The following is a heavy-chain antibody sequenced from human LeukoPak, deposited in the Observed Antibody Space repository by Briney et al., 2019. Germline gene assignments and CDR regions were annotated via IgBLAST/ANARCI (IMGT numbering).Heavy chain of an antibody. CDR2: IYYSGSTSYNPSYSSGST. J-gene: IGHJ4*02. CDR3: ARASGVSSYLLPI. Sequence: PSETLSHTCTVSGGSVSSGRYYWSWIRQPPGKVLEWIGYIYYSGSTSYNPSYSSGSTSYNPSLKSRVTISIDTSKNQFSLRLNSVTAADTAVYYCARASGVSSYLLPIWGQGTLVTVSS. V-gene: IGHV4-61*01. D-gene: IGHD2-8*01. CDR1: GGSVSSGRYY.